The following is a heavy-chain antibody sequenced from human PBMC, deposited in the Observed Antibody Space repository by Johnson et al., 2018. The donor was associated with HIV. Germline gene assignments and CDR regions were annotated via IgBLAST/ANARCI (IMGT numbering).Heavy chain of an antibody. V-gene: IGHV3-53*01. CDR1: GFSVTTDY. J-gene: IGHJ3*02. Sequence: VQLVESGGGLIQPGGSLRLSCAASGFSVTTDYMNWVRQAPGKGLEWVSLIYSGGNADYADYVKGRFTITRDNSKKTPYLQKNSLRVEDTAVYYCARAWNDAFDIWGQGTLVTVSS. CDR3: ARAWNDAFDI. CDR2: IYSGGNA. D-gene: IGHD1-1*01.